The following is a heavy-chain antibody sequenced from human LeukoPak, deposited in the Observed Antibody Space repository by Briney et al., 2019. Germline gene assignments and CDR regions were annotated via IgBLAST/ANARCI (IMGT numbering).Heavy chain of an antibody. V-gene: IGHV4-59*01. CDR1: GGSTSTYY. J-gene: IGHJ5*02. CDR2: IHYTGNT. Sequence: SETLSLTCAVSGGSTSTYYWSWIRQPPGKGLEWIGYIHYTGNTNYNPSLKSRVTISLDTSKNQFSLKLSSVTAADTAVYYCAREGTGASRWFDPWGQGTLVTVSS. D-gene: IGHD1-26*01. CDR3: AREGTGASRWFDP.